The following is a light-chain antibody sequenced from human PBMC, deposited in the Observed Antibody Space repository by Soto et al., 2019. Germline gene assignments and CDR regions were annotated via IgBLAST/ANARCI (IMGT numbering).Light chain of an antibody. V-gene: IGKV1-8*01. J-gene: IGKJ1*01. CDR3: QQYNSYSWT. CDR2: AAS. CDR1: QGISSY. Sequence: AIRMTQSPSSLSASTGDRVTITCRASQGISSYLAWYQQKPGKAPKLPIYAASTLQSGVPSRFSGSGSGTDFTLTISCLQPDDFATYYCQQYNSYSWTFGQGTKVDIK.